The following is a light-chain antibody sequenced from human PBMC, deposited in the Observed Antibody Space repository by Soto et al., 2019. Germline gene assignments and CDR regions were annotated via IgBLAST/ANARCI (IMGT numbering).Light chain of an antibody. CDR1: QSLLHSNGYYY. V-gene: IGKV2-28*01. CDR3: QQRNKWRT. Sequence: DIVMTQSPLSLPVTPGEPASISCRSSQSLLHSNGYYYLDWYQQKPGQAPRLLIYDASKRATGIPARFSGSGFGTDYTLTISSLEPEDFAVYYCQQRNKWRTFGQGTKVEIK. CDR2: DAS. J-gene: IGKJ1*01.